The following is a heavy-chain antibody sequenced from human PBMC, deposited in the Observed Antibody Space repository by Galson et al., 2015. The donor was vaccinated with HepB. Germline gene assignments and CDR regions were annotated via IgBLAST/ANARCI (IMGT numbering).Heavy chain of an antibody. J-gene: IGHJ4*02. CDR3: ARAQITMMTGYFDS. V-gene: IGHV3-33*01. CDR2: IWYDGSTT. Sequence: SLRLSCAASGFTFNSYGMHWVRQAPGKGLEWVARIWYDGSTTYYGDSAKGRFTISRDNSKNTLYLQMNGLRAEDTAVYYCARAQITMMTGYFDSWGQGTLVTVSS. CDR1: GFTFNSYG. D-gene: IGHD3-22*01.